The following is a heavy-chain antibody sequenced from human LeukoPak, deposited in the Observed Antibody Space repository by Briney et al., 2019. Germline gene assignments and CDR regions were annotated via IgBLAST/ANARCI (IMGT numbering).Heavy chain of an antibody. V-gene: IGHV3-64*01. CDR1: GFIFSSYA. D-gene: IGHD3-3*01. Sequence: GGSLRLSCAASGFIFSSYAMHWVRQAPGKGLEYVSSITNNGDITYYANSVQGRFTISRDNSKNTLYLQMGSLRAEDMAVYYCAPDRAGVADNWGQGTLVTVSS. J-gene: IGHJ4*02. CDR2: ITNNGDIT. CDR3: APDRAGVADN.